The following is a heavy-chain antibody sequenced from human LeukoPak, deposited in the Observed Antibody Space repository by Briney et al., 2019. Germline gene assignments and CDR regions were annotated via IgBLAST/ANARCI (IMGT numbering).Heavy chain of an antibody. CDR2: ISYDGSNK. Sequence: GGSLRLSCAASGFTFSSYVMHWVRQAPGKGLEWVAVISYDGSNKYYADSVKGRFTISRDNSKNTLYLQMNSLRAEDTAVYYCAKAPQTEYYFDYWGQGTLVTVSS. J-gene: IGHJ4*02. V-gene: IGHV3-30*18. CDR3: AKAPQTEYYFDY. D-gene: IGHD1-1*01. CDR1: GFTFSSYV.